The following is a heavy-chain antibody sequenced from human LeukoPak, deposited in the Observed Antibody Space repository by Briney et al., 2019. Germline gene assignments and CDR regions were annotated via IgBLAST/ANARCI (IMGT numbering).Heavy chain of an antibody. CDR1: GYTLTELS. CDR3: ATVRGSSWQLTA. D-gene: IGHD6-13*01. Sequence: GSSVKVSCKVSGYTLTELSMHWVRQAPGKGLEWMGGFDPEDGETIYAQKFQGRVTMTEDTSTDTAYMELGSLRSEDTAVYYCATVRGSSWQLTAWGQGTLVTVSS. V-gene: IGHV1-24*01. J-gene: IGHJ5*02. CDR2: FDPEDGET.